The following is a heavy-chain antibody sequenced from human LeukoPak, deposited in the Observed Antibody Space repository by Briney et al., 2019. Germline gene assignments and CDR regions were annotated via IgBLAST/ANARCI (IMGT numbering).Heavy chain of an antibody. J-gene: IGHJ4*02. V-gene: IGHV4-59*12. CDR3: ASDYYDSNYFDY. CDR2: IYYSGST. D-gene: IGHD3-22*01. Sequence: SETLSLTCTVSGGSISSYYWSWIRQPPGKGLEWIGYIYYSGSTNYNPSLKSRVTISVDTSKNQFSLKLSSVTAADTAVYYCASDYYDSNYFDYWGQGTLVTVSS. CDR1: GGSISSYY.